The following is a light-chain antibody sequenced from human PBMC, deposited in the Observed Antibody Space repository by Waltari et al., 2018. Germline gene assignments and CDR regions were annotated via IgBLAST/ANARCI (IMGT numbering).Light chain of an antibody. Sequence: DIVMTQYPDSLAVSLAERATLHRTSSQSVLYSSNNKNHLALYRQKPRQPPKLLIYCSSTRESGVPDRFRGSGSGADFTLSSSSLEAEDVAVYYGQQYYSTPYTFGQGTKLQIK. CDR1: QSVLYSSNNKNH. CDR2: CSS. J-gene: IGKJ2*01. CDR3: QQYYSTPYT. V-gene: IGKV4-1*01.